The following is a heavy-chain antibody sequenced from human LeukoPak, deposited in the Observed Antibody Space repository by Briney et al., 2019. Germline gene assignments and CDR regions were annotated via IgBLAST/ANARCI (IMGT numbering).Heavy chain of an antibody. CDR3: ARGGPISAADVKSKTPFDY. V-gene: IGHV1-24*01. J-gene: IGHJ4*02. Sequence: ASVKVSCKVSGYTLTELSMHWVRQAPGKGLEWMGGFDPEDGETIYAQKFQGRVTMTEDTSTDTAYMELSRLRSDDTAVYYCARGGPISAADVKSKTPFDYWGQGTLITVSS. CDR2: FDPEDGET. D-gene: IGHD6-13*01. CDR1: GYTLTELS.